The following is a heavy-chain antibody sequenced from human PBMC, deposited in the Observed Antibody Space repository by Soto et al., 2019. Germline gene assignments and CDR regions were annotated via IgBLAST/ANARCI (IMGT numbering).Heavy chain of an antibody. J-gene: IGHJ4*02. Sequence: GGSLRLSCAASGFTFSSFEMNWVRQAPGKGLEWVSKIGSSGSTIWYADSVKGRFTISRDNAKNSLYLQMNSLRGEDTAVYYCARATYSSSYYFDSWGQGTLVTVPQ. V-gene: IGHV3-48*03. CDR2: IGSSGSTI. D-gene: IGHD6-6*01. CDR1: GFTFSSFE. CDR3: ARATYSSSYYFDS.